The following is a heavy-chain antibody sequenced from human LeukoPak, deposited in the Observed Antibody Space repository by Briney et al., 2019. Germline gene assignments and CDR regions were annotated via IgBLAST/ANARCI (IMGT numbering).Heavy chain of an antibody. V-gene: IGHV3-9*01. CDR2: ISWNSGSI. CDR3: AKDIARYYYYYGMDV. Sequence: GGSLRLSCAASGFTFSDYTMHWVRQGPGKGLEWVSGISWNSGSIGYADSVKGRFTISRDNAKNSLYLQMNSLRAEDTALYYCAKDIARYYYYYGMDVWGQGTTVTVSS. J-gene: IGHJ6*02. CDR1: GFTFSDYT.